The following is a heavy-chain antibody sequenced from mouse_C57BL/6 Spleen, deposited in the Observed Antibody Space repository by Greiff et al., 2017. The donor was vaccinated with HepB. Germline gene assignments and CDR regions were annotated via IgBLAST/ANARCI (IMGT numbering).Heavy chain of an antibody. J-gene: IGHJ1*03. CDR1: GFSLTSYG. D-gene: IGHD2-5*01. V-gene: IGHV2-4*01. CDR3: AKVYSNYGGYFDV. Sequence: VKLVESGPGLVQPSQSLSITCTVSGFSLTSYGVHWVRQPPGKGLEWLGVIWSGGSTDYNAAFISRLSISKDNSKSQVFFKMNSLQADDTAIYYCAKVYSNYGGYFDVWGTGTTVTVSS. CDR2: IWSGGST.